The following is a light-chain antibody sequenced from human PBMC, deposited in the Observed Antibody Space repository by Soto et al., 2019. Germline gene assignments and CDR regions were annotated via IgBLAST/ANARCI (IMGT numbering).Light chain of an antibody. CDR3: LQYNSYSGT. J-gene: IGKJ1*01. V-gene: IGKV1-5*01. CDR2: DAS. Sequence: GDRVTITCRAIQSISTWLAWYQQKPGKAPKLLIHDASSLESGVPSRFGGIGSGTEFTLIINNLQPDDFATYYCLQYNSYSGTFGQGTKVEIK. CDR1: QSISTW.